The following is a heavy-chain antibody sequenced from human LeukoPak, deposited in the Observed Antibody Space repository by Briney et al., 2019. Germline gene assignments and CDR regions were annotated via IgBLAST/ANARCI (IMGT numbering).Heavy chain of an antibody. CDR3: ARLAAGSLGVDY. V-gene: IGHV4-59*01. D-gene: IGHD6-13*01. CDR2: IYYSGST. Sequence: ETLSLTCTVSGGSISSYYWSWIRQPPGKGLEWIGYIYYSGSTNYNPSLKSRVTISVDTSKNQFSLKLSSVTAADTAVYYCARLAAGSLGVDYWGQGTLVTVSS. CDR1: GGSISSYY. J-gene: IGHJ4*02.